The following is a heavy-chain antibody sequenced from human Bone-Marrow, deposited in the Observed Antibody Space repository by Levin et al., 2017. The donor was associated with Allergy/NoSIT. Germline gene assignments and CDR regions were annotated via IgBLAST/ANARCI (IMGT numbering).Heavy chain of an antibody. CDR2: IITNSGTT. CDR1: GGIFSGFI. CDR3: ARNSRAGRGPALY. J-gene: IGHJ4*02. V-gene: IGHV1-69*06. Sequence: WASVKVSCKATGGIFSGFIISWVRQAHGQGPEWMGGIITNSGTTKYAEKFQGRVTITADTSTRTAYLDLSSLRGDDTAVYYCARNSRAGRGPALYWGQGTLITVSS. D-gene: IGHD2/OR15-2a*01.